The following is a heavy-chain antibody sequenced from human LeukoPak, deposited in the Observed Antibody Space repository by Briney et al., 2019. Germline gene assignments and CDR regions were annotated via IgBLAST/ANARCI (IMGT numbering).Heavy chain of an antibody. CDR2: IYHSGST. D-gene: IGHD1-1*01. Sequence: SETLSLTCTVSGYSISSGYYWGWIRQPPGKGLEWIGSIYHSGSTYYNPSLKSRVTISVDTSKNQFSLKLSSVTAADTAVYYCARVRGHTGRPNWFDPWGQGTLVTVSS. V-gene: IGHV4-38-2*02. CDR1: GYSISSGYY. CDR3: ARVRGHTGRPNWFDP. J-gene: IGHJ5*02.